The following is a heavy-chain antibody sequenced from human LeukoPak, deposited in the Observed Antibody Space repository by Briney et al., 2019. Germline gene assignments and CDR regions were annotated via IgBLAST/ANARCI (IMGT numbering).Heavy chain of an antibody. D-gene: IGHD2-15*01. V-gene: IGHV4-61*01. Sequence: PSETLSLTCTVSGGSVSSGSYYWSWIRQPPGKGLEWIGYIYYSGSTNYNPSLKSRVTISVDTSKNQFSLKLSSVTAADTAVHYCARDERWNWFDPWGQGTLVTVSS. CDR3: ARDERWNWFDP. J-gene: IGHJ5*02. CDR2: IYYSGST. CDR1: GGSVSSGSYY.